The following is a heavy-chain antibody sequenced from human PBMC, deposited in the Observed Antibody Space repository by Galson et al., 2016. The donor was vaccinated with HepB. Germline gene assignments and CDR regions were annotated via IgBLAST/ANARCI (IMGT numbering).Heavy chain of an antibody. CDR1: GGSFTSYS. CDR2: IDHSGST. J-gene: IGHJ6*02. Sequence: ETLSLTCAVYGGSFTSYSWSWIRQPPGKGLEWVGEIDHSGSTNYNPSLKGRVTISEDTSENQFSLNLSSVTAADTAVYYCARGPDDSDHYYGMDVWGQGTTVIVSS. CDR3: ARGPDDSDHYYGMDV. V-gene: IGHV4-34*01. D-gene: IGHD2-21*02.